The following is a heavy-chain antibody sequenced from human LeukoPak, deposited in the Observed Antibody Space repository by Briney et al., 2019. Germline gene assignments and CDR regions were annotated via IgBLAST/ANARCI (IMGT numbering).Heavy chain of an antibody. CDR3: ARLSLGYMDV. Sequence: SETLSLTCTVSGGSISSYYWSWIRQPPGKGLEWIGYIYYSGSTNYNPSLKSRVTISVDTSKNQFSLKLSSVTAADTAVSYCARLSLGYMDVWGKGTMVTVSS. CDR2: IYYSGST. CDR1: GGSISSYY. V-gene: IGHV4-59*12. J-gene: IGHJ6*03. D-gene: IGHD1-26*01.